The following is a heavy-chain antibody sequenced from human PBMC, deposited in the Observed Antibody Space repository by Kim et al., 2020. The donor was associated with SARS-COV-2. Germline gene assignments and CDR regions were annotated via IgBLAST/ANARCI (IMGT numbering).Heavy chain of an antibody. D-gene: IGHD3-10*01. CDR2: ISYDGSNK. Sequence: GGSLRLSCAASGFTFSSYGMHWVRQAPGKGLEWVAVISYDGSNKYYADSVKGRFTISRDNSKNTLYLQMNSLRAEDTAVYYCAKGRPPMESRGPSGYWGQGTLVTVSS. J-gene: IGHJ4*02. CDR3: AKGRPPMESRGPSGY. V-gene: IGHV3-30*18. CDR1: GFTFSSYG.